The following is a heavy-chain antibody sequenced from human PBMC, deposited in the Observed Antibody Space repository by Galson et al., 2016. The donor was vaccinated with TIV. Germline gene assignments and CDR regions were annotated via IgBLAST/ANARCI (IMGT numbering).Heavy chain of an antibody. V-gene: IGHV5-51*01. CDR3: AKIGYCYSSTDCYAYDAFHI. D-gene: IGHD2-2*01. CDR2: IYPADSDT. CDR1: GYRFTTSW. J-gene: IGHJ3*02. Sequence: QSGAEVKKPGESLKISCKASGYRFTTSWIGWVRQMPGKGLEWMGVIYPADSDTRYSPSFQGQVTISADKSTKSAYLQWSSLKASDTAIYYCAKIGYCYSSTDCYAYDAFHIWGQGTMVTVSS.